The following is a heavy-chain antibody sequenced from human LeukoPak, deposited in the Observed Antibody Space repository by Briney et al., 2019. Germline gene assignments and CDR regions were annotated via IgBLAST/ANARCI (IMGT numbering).Heavy chain of an antibody. CDR3: ARDYDSSGPLDY. J-gene: IGHJ4*02. V-gene: IGHV3-48*03. D-gene: IGHD3-22*01. CDR1: GFTFRSYE. CDR2: ISNPGTTM. Sequence: GGSLTLSCEDSGFTFRSYEMNWVRQAPGKGLEWVSYISNPGTTMYYADSVKGRFTISRDNAKNSLYLQMNSLRAEDTAVYYCARDYDSSGPLDYWGQGTLVTVSS.